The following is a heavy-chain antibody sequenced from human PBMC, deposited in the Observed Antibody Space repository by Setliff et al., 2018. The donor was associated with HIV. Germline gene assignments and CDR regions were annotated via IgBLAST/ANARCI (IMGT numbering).Heavy chain of an antibody. CDR1: GFTFSHYG. V-gene: IGHV3-33*01. J-gene: IGHJ6*02. CDR2: IWYDGSNK. D-gene: IGHD6-6*01. Sequence: LRLSCAASGFTFSHYGMHWVRQAPGRGLEWVSIIWYDGSNKFYADSVKGRFTISRDNSKNTLYLQMNNLRVEDTAVYYCARDFYSSTSGAVPDWGQGTAVTVSS. CDR3: ARDFYSSTSGAVPD.